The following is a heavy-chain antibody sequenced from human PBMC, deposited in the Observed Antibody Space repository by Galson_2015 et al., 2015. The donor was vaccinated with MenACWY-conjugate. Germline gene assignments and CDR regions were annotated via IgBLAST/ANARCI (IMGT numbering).Heavy chain of an antibody. CDR1: GYIFTTYW. CDR2: ISPGDSNT. Sequence: QSGAEVKKPGESLKISCKASGYIFTTYWIAWVRQMPGKGLEWMGLISPGDSNTRYSTSFQGQVTISADKSISTAYLQWSSLKASDTAMYYCARHPPGGRGMDVWGQWTTVTGSS. J-gene: IGHJ6*02. V-gene: IGHV5-51*01. CDR3: ARHPPGGRGMDV. D-gene: IGHD1-26*01.